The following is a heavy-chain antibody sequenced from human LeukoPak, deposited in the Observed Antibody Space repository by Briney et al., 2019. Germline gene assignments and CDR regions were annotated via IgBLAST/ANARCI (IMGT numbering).Heavy chain of an antibody. J-gene: IGHJ5*02. D-gene: IGHD6-19*01. Sequence: GASVKVSCKASGYTFTGYYMHWVRQAPGQGLEWMGWINPNSGGTNYAQKFQGRVTMTRDTSISTAYMELSRLRSDDTAVYYCARDVTYSSGWYDWFGPWGQGTLVTVSS. CDR1: GYTFTGYY. CDR3: ARDVTYSSGWYDWFGP. V-gene: IGHV1-2*02. CDR2: INPNSGGT.